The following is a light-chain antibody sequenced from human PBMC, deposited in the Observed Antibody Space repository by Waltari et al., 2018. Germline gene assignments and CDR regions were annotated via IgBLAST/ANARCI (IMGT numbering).Light chain of an antibody. CDR1: SSDVGGYNY. CDR3: SSYTSSSTPYV. V-gene: IGLV2-14*01. J-gene: IGLJ1*01. CDR2: DVS. Sequence: QSALTQPASVSGSPGQSTTISCTGTSSDVGGYNYVSWYQQHPGKAPKLMIYDVSKRPSGVSNRFSGSKSGNTASLTISGLQAEDEADYYCSSYTSSSTPYVFGTGTKVTVL.